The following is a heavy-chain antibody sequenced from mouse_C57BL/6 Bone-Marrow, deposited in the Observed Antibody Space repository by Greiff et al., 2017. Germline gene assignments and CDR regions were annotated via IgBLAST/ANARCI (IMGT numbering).Heavy chain of an antibody. CDR3: ARGGVTTGFAY. CDR1: GYTFTSYW. D-gene: IGHD2-1*01. CDR2: IYPSDSET. V-gene: IGHV1-61*01. J-gene: IGHJ3*01. Sequence: VQLQQPGAELVRLGSSVKLSCKASGYTFTSYWMDWVKQRPGQGLEWIGNIYPSDSETHYNQKFKDKATLTVDKSSSTAYMQLSSLTSEDSAVYYCARGGVTTGFAYWGQGTLVTVSA.